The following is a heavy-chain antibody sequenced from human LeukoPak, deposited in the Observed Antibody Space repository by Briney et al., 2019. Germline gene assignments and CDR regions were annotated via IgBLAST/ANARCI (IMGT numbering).Heavy chain of an antibody. Sequence: IYYSGSTNYNPSLKSRVTISVDTSKNQFSLKLSSVTAADTAVYYCARDLVVTTVWDWYFDLWGRGTLVTVSS. V-gene: IGHV4-59*01. D-gene: IGHD4/OR15-4a*01. CDR2: IYYSGST. CDR3: ARDLVVTTVWDWYFDL. J-gene: IGHJ2*01.